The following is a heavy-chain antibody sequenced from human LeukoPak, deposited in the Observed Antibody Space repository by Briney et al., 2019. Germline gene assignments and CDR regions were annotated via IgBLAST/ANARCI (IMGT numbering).Heavy chain of an antibody. CDR3: ACHRSGSYDLYPLDY. V-gene: IGHV3-30*04. D-gene: IGHD1-26*01. CDR2: ISYDGSNK. J-gene: IGHJ4*02. CDR1: GFTFSSYA. Sequence: QAGGSLRLSCAASGFTFSSYAMHWVRQAPGKGLEWVAVISYDGSNKYYADSVKGRFTISRDNSKNTLYLQMNSLRAEDTAVYYCACHRSGSYDLYPLDYWGQGTLVTVSS.